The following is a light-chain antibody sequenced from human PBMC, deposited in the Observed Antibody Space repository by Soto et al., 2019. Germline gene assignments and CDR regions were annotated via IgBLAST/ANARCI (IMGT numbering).Light chain of an antibody. CDR3: QQYDSYWRT. Sequence: DIQMTQSPSTLSASVGDRVTITCRASQTISSWLAWYQQKPGKAPKLLIYKASSLESGVPSRFSGSVSGTEFTLTISSLQPDDSATYYCQQYDSYWRTFGQGTKVDIK. V-gene: IGKV1-5*03. CDR2: KAS. J-gene: IGKJ1*01. CDR1: QTISSW.